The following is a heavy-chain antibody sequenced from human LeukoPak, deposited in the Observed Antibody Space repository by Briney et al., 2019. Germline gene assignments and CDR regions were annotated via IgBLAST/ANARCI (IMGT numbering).Heavy chain of an antibody. Sequence: SETLSLTCTVSGGSISSSSYYWGWIRQPPGKGLEWIGSIYFRGGTYYNPSLKSRVTISVDTSKHQFSLKLSSVTAADTAVYYCARLGYSSGNWFDPWGQGTLVTVSS. V-gene: IGHV4-39*01. J-gene: IGHJ5*02. D-gene: IGHD6-19*01. CDR1: GGSISSSSYY. CDR3: ARLGYSSGNWFDP. CDR2: IYFRGGT.